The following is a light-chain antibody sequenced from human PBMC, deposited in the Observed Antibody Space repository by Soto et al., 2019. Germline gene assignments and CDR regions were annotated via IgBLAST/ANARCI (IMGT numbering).Light chain of an antibody. Sequence: EIVLTQSPATLSLSPGERATLSCRASQSVFSYLAWYQQKPGQAPRLLIYGASTRATGISARFSGSGSGTEFTLTISSLQAEDFAVYYCQQYNNWPPITFGQGTRLEIK. J-gene: IGKJ5*01. CDR1: QSVFSY. CDR2: GAS. CDR3: QQYNNWPPIT. V-gene: IGKV3-15*01.